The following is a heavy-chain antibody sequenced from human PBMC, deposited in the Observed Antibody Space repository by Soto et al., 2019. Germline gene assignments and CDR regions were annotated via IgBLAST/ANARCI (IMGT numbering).Heavy chain of an antibody. D-gene: IGHD2-8*01. Sequence: PSETLSLTCAVSGGAISSSKWWSWVRQPPGKGLEWIGYIYHSGSTYYNPSLKSRVTISVDRSKNQFSLKLSSVTAADTAVYYCASSNGLGFDYWGQGTLVTVSS. CDR1: GGAISSSKW. J-gene: IGHJ4*02. V-gene: IGHV4-4*02. CDR3: ASSNGLGFDY. CDR2: IYHSGST.